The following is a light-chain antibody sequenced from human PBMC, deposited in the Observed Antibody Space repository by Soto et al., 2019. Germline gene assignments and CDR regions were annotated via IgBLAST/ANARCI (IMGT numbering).Light chain of an antibody. Sequence: EIVLTQSPDTLSLSPGERATLSCRASQSVSTNSLAWYQQKPGQAPRPLIYAASSRATGTPDRFSGSGSGTEFTLIISRLEPEDFATYYCQQSFSSPPHTFGQGTKLEIK. CDR2: AAS. V-gene: IGKV3-20*01. CDR1: QSVSTNS. CDR3: QQSFSSPPHT. J-gene: IGKJ2*01.